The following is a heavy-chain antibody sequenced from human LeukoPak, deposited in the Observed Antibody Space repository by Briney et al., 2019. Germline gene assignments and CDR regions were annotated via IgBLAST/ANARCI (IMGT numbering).Heavy chain of an antibody. Sequence: SETLFLTCSVSGDSISSSSYYWGWIRQAPGKGLEWIGSAYYIGITYHNPSLRSRVTISVDTSKNQFSLKMTSVSAADTAVYYCVRDVEQLWAWGQGTLVTVSS. D-gene: IGHD5-18*01. V-gene: IGHV4-39*07. CDR2: AYYIGIT. CDR1: GDSISSSSYY. CDR3: VRDVEQLWA. J-gene: IGHJ5*02.